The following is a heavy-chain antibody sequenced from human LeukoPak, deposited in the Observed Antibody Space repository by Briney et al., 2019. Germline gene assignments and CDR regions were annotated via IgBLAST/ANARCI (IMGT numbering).Heavy chain of an antibody. J-gene: IGHJ4*02. D-gene: IGHD6-6*01. V-gene: IGHV1-18*04. Sequence: ASVKVSCKASGYTFTNYGISWVRQAPGQGLEWMSWISANNGETRYAQNFQGRVTMTTDTSTTTAYMELRSLRSDDTAVYYCARAPLYGSCEYWGQGTLVTVSS. CDR3: ARAPLYGSCEY. CDR1: GYTFTNYG. CDR2: ISANNGET.